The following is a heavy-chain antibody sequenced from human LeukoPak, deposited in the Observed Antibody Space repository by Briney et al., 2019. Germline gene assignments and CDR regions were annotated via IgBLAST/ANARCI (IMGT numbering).Heavy chain of an antibody. J-gene: IGHJ6*03. CDR1: GYSFTSYW. CDR3: ATGYETNYYCYYMDV. Sequence: GESLKISCKGSGYSFTSYWIGWVRQMPGKGLEWMGIIYPGDSDTRYSPSFQGQVTISADKSISTAYLQWSSLKASDTAMYYCATGYETNYYCYYMDVWGKGTTVTVSS. V-gene: IGHV5-51*01. CDR2: IYPGDSDT. D-gene: IGHD3-3*01.